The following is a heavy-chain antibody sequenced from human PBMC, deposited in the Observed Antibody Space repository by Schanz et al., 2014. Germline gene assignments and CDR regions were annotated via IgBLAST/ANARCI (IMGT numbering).Heavy chain of an antibody. J-gene: IGHJ5*02. D-gene: IGHD5-12*01. CDR3: ARGDISGYNGGLMDT. CDR2: IYHSGRT. Sequence: QVQLQESGPGLVKPSGTLSLTCAVSGDSITSNRWWSWVRQPPGKGLEWIGEIYHSGRTNYDPSLKSRVTISMDNSNNQWSLKVSSVTAADTAIYYCARGDISGYNGGLMDTWGQGTLVTVSS. V-gene: IGHV4-4*02. CDR1: GDSITSNRW.